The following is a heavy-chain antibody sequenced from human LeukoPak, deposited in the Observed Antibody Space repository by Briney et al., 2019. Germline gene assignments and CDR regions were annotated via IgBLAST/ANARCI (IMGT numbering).Heavy chain of an antibody. J-gene: IGHJ4*02. CDR3: ARGTYYDFWSGYQYYFDY. D-gene: IGHD3-3*01. CDR1: GGSISSGSYY. CDR2: INHSGST. V-gene: IGHV4-61*09. Sequence: SQTLSLTCTVSGGSISSGSYYWSWIRQPAGKGLEWIGEINHSGSTNYNPSLKSRVTISVDTSKNQFSLKLSSVTAADTAVYYCARGTYYDFWSGYQYYFDYWGQGTLVTVSS.